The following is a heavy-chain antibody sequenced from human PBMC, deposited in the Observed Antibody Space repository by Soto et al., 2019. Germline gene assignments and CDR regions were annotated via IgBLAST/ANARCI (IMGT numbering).Heavy chain of an antibody. CDR1: GGSFSGYY. V-gene: IGHV4-34*01. J-gene: IGHJ5*02. CDR2: INHSGST. D-gene: IGHD3-10*01. CDR3: ARVRLLWFGELFSGWRRGWFDP. Sequence: SETLSLTCAVYGGSFSGYYWSWIRQPPGKGLEWIGEINHSGSTNYNPSLKSRVTISVDTSKNQFSLKLSSVTTADTAVYYCARVRLLWFGELFSGWRRGWFDPWGQGTLVTVSS.